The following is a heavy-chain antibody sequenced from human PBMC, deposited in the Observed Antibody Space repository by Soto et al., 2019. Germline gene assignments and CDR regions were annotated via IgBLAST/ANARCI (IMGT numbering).Heavy chain of an antibody. V-gene: IGHV3-23*01. Sequence: EVQLLESGGGLVQPGGSLRLSCAASGFTFSNYVMSWVRQAPGKGLEWVSGIRSSGGGTSYADSVKGRFTISSDNSKNTLYLQMNSLRADDTAVYYCARENWDFDNWGQGTLVTVSS. CDR2: IRSSGGGT. CDR1: GFTFSNYV. CDR3: ARENWDFDN. D-gene: IGHD7-27*01. J-gene: IGHJ4*02.